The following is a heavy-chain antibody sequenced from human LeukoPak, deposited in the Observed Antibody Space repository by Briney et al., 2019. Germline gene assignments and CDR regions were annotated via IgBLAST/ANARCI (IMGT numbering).Heavy chain of an antibody. J-gene: IGHJ4*02. CDR3: ARGERRYYYDSSDSDY. D-gene: IGHD3-22*01. CDR2: MNPNSGNT. Sequence: ASVKVSCTASGYTFTSYDINWVRQATGQGLEWMGWMNPNSGNTGYAQKFQGRVTMTRNTSISTAYMELSSLRSEDTAVYYCARGERRYYYDSSDSDYWGQGTLVTVSS. CDR1: GYTFTSYD. V-gene: IGHV1-8*01.